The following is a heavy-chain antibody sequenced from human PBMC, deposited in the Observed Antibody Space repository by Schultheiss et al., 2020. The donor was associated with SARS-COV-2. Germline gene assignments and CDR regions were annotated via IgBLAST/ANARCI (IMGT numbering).Heavy chain of an antibody. J-gene: IGHJ4*02. CDR2: IYYSGST. D-gene: IGHD3-22*01. CDR1: GGSISSYY. V-gene: IGHV4-59*01. Sequence: SETLSLTCTVSGGSISSYYWSWIRQPPGKGLEWIGYIYYSGSTNYNPSLKSRVTISVDTSKNQFSLKLSSVTAADTAVYYCARSSSGYYLDYWGQGTLVTVSS. CDR3: ARSSSGYYLDY.